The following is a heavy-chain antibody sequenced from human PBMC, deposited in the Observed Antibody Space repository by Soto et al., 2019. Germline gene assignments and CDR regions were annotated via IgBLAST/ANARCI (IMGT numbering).Heavy chain of an antibody. CDR2: IGTAGDT. CDR3: ARGEVRGVIYYGMDV. D-gene: IGHD3-10*01. J-gene: IGHJ6*02. CDR1: GFTFSSYD. Sequence: LRLSCAASGFTFSSYDMHWVRQATGKGLEWVSAIGTAGDTYYPGSVKGRFTISRENAKNSLYLQMSSLRAGDTAVYYCARGEVRGVIYYGMDVWGQGTTVTVSS. V-gene: IGHV3-13*01.